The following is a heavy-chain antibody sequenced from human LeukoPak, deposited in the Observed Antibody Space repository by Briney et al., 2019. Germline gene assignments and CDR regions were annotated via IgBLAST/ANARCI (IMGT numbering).Heavy chain of an antibody. D-gene: IGHD6-13*01. CDR2: IYYSGST. CDR3: ARARLGIAAAGTDHFDY. J-gene: IGHJ4*02. CDR1: GGSISSYY. Sequence: SETLSLTCTVSGGSISSYYWSWIRQPPGKGLEWIGYIYYSGSTNYNPSLKSRVTISVDTSKNQFSLKLSSVTAADTAVYYCARARLGIAAAGTDHFDYWGQGTLVTVSS. V-gene: IGHV4-59*01.